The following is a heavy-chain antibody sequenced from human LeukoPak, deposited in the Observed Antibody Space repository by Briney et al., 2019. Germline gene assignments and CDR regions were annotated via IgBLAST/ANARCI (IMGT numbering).Heavy chain of an antibody. D-gene: IGHD3-16*01. V-gene: IGHV3-11*04. CDR2: ISSSGSMI. J-gene: IGHJ4*02. Sequence: GGSLRLSCAASGFTFSDYYMSWIRQAPGKGLEWVSYISSSGSMISDADSVKGRFTISRDNAKNTLFLQMNSLRAEDTAVYYCARVRWGGLYYFDYWGQGTLVTVSS. CDR1: GFTFSDYY. CDR3: ARVRWGGLYYFDY.